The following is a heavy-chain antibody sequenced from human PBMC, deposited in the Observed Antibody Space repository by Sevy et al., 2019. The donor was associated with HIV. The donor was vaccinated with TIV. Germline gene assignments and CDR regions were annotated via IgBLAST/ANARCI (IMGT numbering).Heavy chain of an antibody. CDR3: AKDEAPYYYDSSGSYSPFGS. CDR1: GFTFSSYG. Sequence: GGSLRLSCAASGFTFSSYGMHWVRQAPGKGLEWVAVISYDGSNKYYADSVKGRFTISRDNSKNTLYLQMNRLRAEDTAVYYCAKDEAPYYYDSSGSYSPFGSWGQGTLVTVSS. V-gene: IGHV3-30*18. CDR2: ISYDGSNK. J-gene: IGHJ5*02. D-gene: IGHD3-22*01.